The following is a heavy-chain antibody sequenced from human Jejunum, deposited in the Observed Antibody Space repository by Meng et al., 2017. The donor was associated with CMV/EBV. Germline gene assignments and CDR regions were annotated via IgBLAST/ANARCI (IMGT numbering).Heavy chain of an antibody. J-gene: IGHJ6*02. Sequence: ISSNEWWSGVRQPPGKGLEWIGEIYDTGTTNYNPSLKSRGTISVDKSKNQFFLKLTFMTAADTAVYYCARGEDSGASWWIRGMDVWGHGTTVTVSS. V-gene: IGHV4-4*02. CDR1: ISSNEW. D-gene: IGHD2-15*01. CDR3: ARGEDSGASWWIRGMDV. CDR2: IYDTGTT.